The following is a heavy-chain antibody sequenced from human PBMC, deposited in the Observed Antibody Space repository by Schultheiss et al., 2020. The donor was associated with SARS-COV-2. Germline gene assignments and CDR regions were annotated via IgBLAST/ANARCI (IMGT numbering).Heavy chain of an antibody. CDR1: GYSISSGYY. V-gene: IGHV4-38-2*02. Sequence: SETLSLTCTVSGYSISSGYYWGWIRQPPGKGLEWIGSIYYSGSTYYNPSLKSRVTISVDTSKNQFSLKLSSVTAADTAVYYCAKGLGELSSPIYWGQGTLVTVSS. CDR3: AKGLGELSSPIY. D-gene: IGHD3-16*02. J-gene: IGHJ4*02. CDR2: IYYSGST.